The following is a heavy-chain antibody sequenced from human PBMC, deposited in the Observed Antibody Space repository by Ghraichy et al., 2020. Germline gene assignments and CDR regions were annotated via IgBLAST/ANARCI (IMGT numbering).Heavy chain of an antibody. J-gene: IGHJ4*02. CDR2: INPNSGGT. Sequence: ASVKVSCKASGYTFTGYYMHWVRQAPGQGLEWMGWINPNSGGTNYAQKFQGRVTMTRDTSISTAYMELSRLRSDDTAVYYCARSSYSSGYYFDYWGQGTLVTVSS. D-gene: IGHD6-25*01. V-gene: IGHV1-2*02. CDR3: ARSSYSSGYYFDY. CDR1: GYTFTGYY.